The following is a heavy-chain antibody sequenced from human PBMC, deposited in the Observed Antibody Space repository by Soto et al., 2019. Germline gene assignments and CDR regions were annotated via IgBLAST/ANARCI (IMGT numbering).Heavy chain of an antibody. J-gene: IGHJ6*02. D-gene: IGHD2-8*01. CDR2: ISGYNGDI. V-gene: IGHV1-18*01. Sequence: QGQLVQSGGEVKKSGASVKVSCKASGYTFSRYGISWVRQAPGQGLEWMGWISGYNGDINNAQKFQGRVTMTKDTSTTTVYMELRSLSSDDTAVYYCAKNGQPPYYYYGLDVWGQGTTVTVSS. CDR3: AKNGQPPYYYYGLDV. CDR1: GYTFSRYG.